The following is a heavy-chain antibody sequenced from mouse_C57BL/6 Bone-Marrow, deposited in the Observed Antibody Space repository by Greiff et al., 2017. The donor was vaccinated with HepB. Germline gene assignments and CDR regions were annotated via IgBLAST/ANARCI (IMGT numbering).Heavy chain of an antibody. CDR3: ARDSSLDGYYVMDY. CDR1: GYSITSGYN. D-gene: IGHD1-3*01. V-gene: IGHV3-6*01. CDR2: ISYDGSN. J-gene: IGHJ4*01. Sequence: ESGPGLVKPSQSLSLTCSVTGYSITSGYNWNWIRQFPGNKLEWMGYISYDGSNNYNPSLKNRISITRDTSKNQFFLKLNSVTTEDTATYYCARDSSLDGYYVMDYWGQGTSVTVSS.